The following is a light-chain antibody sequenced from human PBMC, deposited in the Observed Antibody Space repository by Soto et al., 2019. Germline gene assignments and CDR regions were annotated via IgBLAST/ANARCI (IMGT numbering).Light chain of an antibody. J-gene: IGKJ4*01. CDR1: QRISNNY. V-gene: IGKV3-20*01. Sequence: EISLTQSPGTLSLSPGERATLSCRASQRISNNYLAWYQQKPGQAPRLLIFGASTRAAGIPDRFRGSGSGTDFTLTVTRLEPEDFAVYYCQQYGTSPRLTFGGGTKVDNK. CDR2: GAS. CDR3: QQYGTSPRLT.